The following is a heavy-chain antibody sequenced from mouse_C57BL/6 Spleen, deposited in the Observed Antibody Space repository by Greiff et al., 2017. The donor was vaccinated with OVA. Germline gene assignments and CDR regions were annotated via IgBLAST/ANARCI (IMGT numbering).Heavy chain of an antibody. CDR3: AREDYYGSSPWYFDV. CDR1: GFTFSDYY. J-gene: IGHJ1*03. V-gene: IGHV5-16*01. CDR2: INYDGSST. Sequence: EVQLVESEGGLVQPGSSMKLSCTASGFTFSDYYMAWVRQVPEKGLEWVANINYDGSSTYYLDSLKSRFIISGDNAKNILYLQMSSLKSEDTATYYCAREDYYGSSPWYFDVWGTGTTVTVSS. D-gene: IGHD1-1*01.